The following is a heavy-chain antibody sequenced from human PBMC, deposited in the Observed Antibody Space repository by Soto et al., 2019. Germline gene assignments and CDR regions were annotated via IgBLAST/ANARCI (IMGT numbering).Heavy chain of an antibody. CDR3: AREVYYRGIAVAGPDY. Sequence: PGGSLRLSCAASGFTFSSYGMHWVRQAPGKGLEWVAVIWYDGSNKYYADSVKGRFTISRDNSKNTLYLQMNSLRAEDTAVYYCAREVYYRGIAVAGPDYWGQGTLVTVSS. CDR1: GFTFSSYG. J-gene: IGHJ4*02. CDR2: IWYDGSNK. D-gene: IGHD6-19*01. V-gene: IGHV3-33*01.